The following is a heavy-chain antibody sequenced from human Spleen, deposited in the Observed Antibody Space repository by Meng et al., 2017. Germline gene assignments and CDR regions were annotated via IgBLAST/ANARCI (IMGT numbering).Heavy chain of an antibody. CDR3: AREAEEGSGWEAEYFQH. CDR1: GYTFTSYG. V-gene: IGHV1-18*01. J-gene: IGHJ1*01. CDR2: ISAYNGNT. Sequence: QVRLVQLGAEVKKPGASVKVSCKASGYTFTSYGISWVRQAPGQGLEWMGWISAYNGNTNYAQKLQGRVTMTTDTSTSTAYMELRSLRSDDTAVYYCAREAEEGSGWEAEYFQHWGQGTLVTVSS. D-gene: IGHD6-19*01.